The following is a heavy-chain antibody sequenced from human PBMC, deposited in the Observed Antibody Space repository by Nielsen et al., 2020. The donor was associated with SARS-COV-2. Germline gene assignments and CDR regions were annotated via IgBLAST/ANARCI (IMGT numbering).Heavy chain of an antibody. Sequence: GESLKISCTASGFALSAYGMEWVRQVPGRGLEWLAHIRMSDGATQYADSVRGRFTISRDNAKNSLYLQMNSLRDEDTAVYFCAKELEVCCHYMDVWGKGTTVTVSS. D-gene: IGHD5/OR15-5a*01. J-gene: IGHJ6*03. CDR3: AKELEVCCHYMDV. V-gene: IGHV3-48*02. CDR2: IRMSDGAT. CDR1: GFALSAYG.